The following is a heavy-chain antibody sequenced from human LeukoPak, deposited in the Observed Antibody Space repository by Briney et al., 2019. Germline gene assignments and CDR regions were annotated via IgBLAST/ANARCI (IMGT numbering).Heavy chain of an antibody. D-gene: IGHD6-19*01. V-gene: IGHV3-23*01. CDR1: GFTFSSYA. CDR3: AKLRGRGSSKVAGTYPSDY. Sequence: GGSLRLSCAASGFTFSSYAMSWVRQAPGKGLEWVSAISGSGGSTYYADSVKGRLTISRDNSKNTLYLQMNSLRAEDTAVYYCAKLRGRGSSKVAGTYPSDYWGQGTLVTVSS. CDR2: ISGSGGST. J-gene: IGHJ4*02.